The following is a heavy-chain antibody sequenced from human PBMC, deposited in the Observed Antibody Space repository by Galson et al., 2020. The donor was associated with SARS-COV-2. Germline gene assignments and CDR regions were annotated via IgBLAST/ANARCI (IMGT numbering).Heavy chain of an antibody. Sequence: PGGSLRLSCIGSGLTFSNYGMHWVRQAPGKGLEWVAVIWYDGSDKYYADTVKGRFTISRDNSKNTVYLQMNTLRVEDTAVYYCARDAHCSGGACYYFDWWGQGTLVTVSS. V-gene: IGHV3-33*01. J-gene: IGHJ4*02. D-gene: IGHD2-15*01. CDR3: ARDAHCSGGACYYFDW. CDR1: GLTFSNYG. CDR2: IWYDGSDK.